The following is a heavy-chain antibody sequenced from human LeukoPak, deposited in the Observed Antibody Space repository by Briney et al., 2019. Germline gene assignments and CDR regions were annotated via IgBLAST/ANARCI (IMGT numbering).Heavy chain of an antibody. V-gene: IGHV4-61*02. Sequence: SQTLSLTCTVSGASISSGNSYWRWIRQPAGKGLEWIGRIYTSGSTYYNPSLKSRVTISVDTSKNQFSLKLSSVTAADTAVYYCARLRDIGMVYATYYFDYWGQGTLVTVSS. CDR3: ARLRDIGMVYATYYFDY. CDR2: IYTSGST. CDR1: GASISSGNSY. J-gene: IGHJ4*02. D-gene: IGHD2-8*01.